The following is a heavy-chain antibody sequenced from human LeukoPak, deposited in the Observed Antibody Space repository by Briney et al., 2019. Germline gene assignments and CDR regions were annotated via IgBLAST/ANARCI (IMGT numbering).Heavy chain of an antibody. CDR2: INHSGST. CDR3: AGYRYGRNY. D-gene: IGHD4-17*01. CDR1: GGSFSGYY. Sequence: PSETLSLTCAVYGGSFSGYYWSWGRQPPGKGLEWIGEINHSGSTNYNPSLKSRVTISVDTFKNQFYLKLSSVTAADTAVYYCAGYRYGRNYWGQGTLVTVSS. V-gene: IGHV4-34*01. J-gene: IGHJ4*02.